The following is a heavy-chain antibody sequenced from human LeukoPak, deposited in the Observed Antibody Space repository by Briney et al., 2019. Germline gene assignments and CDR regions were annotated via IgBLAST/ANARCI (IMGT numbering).Heavy chain of an antibody. J-gene: IGHJ4*02. D-gene: IGHD1-14*01. CDR1: GGSFSGYY. Sequence: NPSETLSLTRAVYGGSFSGYYWSWIRQPPGKGLEWIGEINHSGSTNYNPSLKSRVTISVDTSKNQFSLKLSSVTAADTAVYYCARGIGRTLDYWGQGTLVTVSS. V-gene: IGHV4-34*01. CDR3: ARGIGRTLDY. CDR2: INHSGST.